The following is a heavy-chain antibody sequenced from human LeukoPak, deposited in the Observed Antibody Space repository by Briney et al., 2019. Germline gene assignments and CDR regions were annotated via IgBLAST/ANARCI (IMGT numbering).Heavy chain of an antibody. CDR2: IYYSATA. Sequence: SETLSLTCTVSGDSIRSYYWSWIRQPPAKGLEWNGYIYYSATANYNTYLKSRVTISVDTSKNQFSLKLTSVTAADTAVYYCARVYYSSSYDYWYFDLWGRGTLVTVSS. J-gene: IGHJ2*01. CDR1: GDSIRSYY. CDR3: ARVYYSSSYDYWYFDL. V-gene: IGHV4-59*01. D-gene: IGHD6-13*01.